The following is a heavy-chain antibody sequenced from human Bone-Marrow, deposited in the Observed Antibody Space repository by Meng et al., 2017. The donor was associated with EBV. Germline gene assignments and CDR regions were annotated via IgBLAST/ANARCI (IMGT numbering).Heavy chain of an antibody. D-gene: IGHD3-10*01. CDR1: VGTFNSDA. CDR3: AKESGRGYTPDY. V-gene: IGHV1-69*06. J-gene: IGHJ4*02. CDR2: LIPMFGAA. Sequence: QVQGGQLGAEVKKPGSPVKGSCWTSVGTFNSDAVSWVRQAPGQGLEWLGGLIPMFGAANYAQKFQDRVTIVADKSTNTHYMELTSLTSDDTAVYYCAKESGRGYTPDYWGQGTLVTVSS.